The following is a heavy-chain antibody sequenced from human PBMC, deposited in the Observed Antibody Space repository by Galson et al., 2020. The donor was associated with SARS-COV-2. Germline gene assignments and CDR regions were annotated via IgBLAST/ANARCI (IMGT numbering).Heavy chain of an antibody. J-gene: IGHJ3*02. D-gene: IGHD4-17*01. CDR1: GTSISSGSYS. CDR2: ISHSGGT. CDR3: ARLHYGDYAPGAVDI. Sequence: SETLSLTCAVSGTSISSGSYSWNWIRQPPGKGLEWIGYISHSGGTYYNPSLKSRVTISGDRSKNQFSVRLSSVTAADTAVYYCARLHYGDYAPGAVDIWGPGTRGTV. V-gene: IGHV4-30-2*01.